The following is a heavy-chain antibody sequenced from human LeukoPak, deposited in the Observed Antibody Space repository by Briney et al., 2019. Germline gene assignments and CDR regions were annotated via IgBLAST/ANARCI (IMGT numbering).Heavy chain of an antibody. V-gene: IGHV3-74*01. Sequence: PGGSLRLSCAASGFTFSYYSMNWVRQAPGKGLDWVSRIDPDGITTNYADSVKGRFTTSRENARNTLYLQMNSLTAEDTALYYCTRVQAGRSGLMDVWGRGTTVTVSS. CDR1: GFTFSYYS. J-gene: IGHJ6*02. D-gene: IGHD2-8*02. CDR2: IDPDGITT. CDR3: TRVQAGRSGLMDV.